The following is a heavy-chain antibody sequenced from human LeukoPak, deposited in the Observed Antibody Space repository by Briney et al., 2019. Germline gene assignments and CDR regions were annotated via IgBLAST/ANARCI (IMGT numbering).Heavy chain of an antibody. J-gene: IGHJ6*02. Sequence: GGSLRLSCAASGFTVSSNYMSWVRQAPGKGLEWVSVIYSGGSTYYADSVKGRFTISRDNSKNTLYLQMNSLRAEDTAVYYCAREGEYSSSWYSGGKNYYYYGVDVWGQGTTVTVSS. CDR2: IYSGGST. CDR3: AREGEYSSSWYSGGKNYYYYGVDV. V-gene: IGHV3-53*01. D-gene: IGHD6-13*01. CDR1: GFTVSSNY.